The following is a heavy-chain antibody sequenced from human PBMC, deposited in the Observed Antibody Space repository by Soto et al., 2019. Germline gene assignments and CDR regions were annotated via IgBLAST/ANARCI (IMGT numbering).Heavy chain of an antibody. V-gene: IGHV1-69*13. J-gene: IGHJ6*02. CDR3: ARISQWLVPSYYYYGMDV. CDR1: GGTFSSYA. CDR2: IIPIFGTA. D-gene: IGHD6-19*01. Sequence: SVKVSCKASGGTFSSYAISWVRQAPGQGLEWMGGIIPIFGTANYAQKFQGRVTITADESTSTAYMELSSLRSEDTAVYYCARISQWLVPSYYYYGMDVWGQGTTVTVS.